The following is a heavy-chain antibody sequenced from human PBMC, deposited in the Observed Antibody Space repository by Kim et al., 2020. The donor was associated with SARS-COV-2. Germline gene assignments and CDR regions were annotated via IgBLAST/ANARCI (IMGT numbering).Heavy chain of an antibody. Sequence: ADSVKGRFTISRDSAKNSLHLQMNSLRAEDTALYYCAKGTSSIWTSSMDVWGQGTTVTVSS. V-gene: IGHV3-9*01. J-gene: IGHJ6*02. D-gene: IGHD6-13*01. CDR3: AKGTSSIWTSSMDV.